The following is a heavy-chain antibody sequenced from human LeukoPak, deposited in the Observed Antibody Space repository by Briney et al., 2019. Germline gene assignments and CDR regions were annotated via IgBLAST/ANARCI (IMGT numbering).Heavy chain of an antibody. CDR1: GFTVSSNY. J-gene: IGHJ3*02. Sequence: GGSLRLSCAASGFTVSSNYMSWVRQAPGKGLEWVSVIYSGGSTYYADSVKGRFTISGDNSKNTLYLQMNSLRAEDTAVYYCAREMRVYLRGGPFDIWGQGTMVTVSS. CDR3: AREMRVYLRGGPFDI. CDR2: IYSGGST. V-gene: IGHV3-66*01. D-gene: IGHD5/OR15-5a*01.